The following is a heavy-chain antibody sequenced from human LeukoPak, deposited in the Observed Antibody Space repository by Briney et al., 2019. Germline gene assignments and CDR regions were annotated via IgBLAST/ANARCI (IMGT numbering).Heavy chain of an antibody. CDR2: IYYSGST. D-gene: IGHD5-18*01. CDR3: ARDGGYSYGYDAFDI. CDR1: GGSISSSNW. V-gene: IGHV4-4*02. Sequence: SETLSLTCAVSGGSISSSNWWSWVRQPPGKGLEWIGSIYYSGSTYYNPSLKSRVTISVDTSKNQFSLKLSSVTAADTAVYYCARDGGYSYGYDAFDIWGQGTMVTVSS. J-gene: IGHJ3*02.